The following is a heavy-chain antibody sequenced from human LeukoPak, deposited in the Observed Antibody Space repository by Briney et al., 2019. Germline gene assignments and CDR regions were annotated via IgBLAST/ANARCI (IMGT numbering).Heavy chain of an antibody. CDR3: AKDPQPYSYGYFGVSGYF. CDR1: GFTFSSYG. D-gene: IGHD5-18*01. V-gene: IGHV3-30*18. CDR2: ISYDGSNK. J-gene: IGHJ4*02. Sequence: GGSLRLSCAASGFTFSSYGMHWVRQAPGKGLEGVAVISYDGSNKYYADSVKGRFTISRDNSKNTLYLQMNSLRAEDTAVYYCAKDPQPYSYGYFGVSGYFWGQGTLVTVSS.